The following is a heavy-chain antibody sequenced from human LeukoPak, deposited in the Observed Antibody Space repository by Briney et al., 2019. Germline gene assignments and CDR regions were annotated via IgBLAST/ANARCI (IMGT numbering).Heavy chain of an antibody. CDR1: GYTFTSYY. J-gene: IGHJ4*02. D-gene: IGHD3-22*01. V-gene: IGHV1-46*01. CDR2: INPSGGST. CDR3: ASLGSSGYPIDY. Sequence: GASVKVSCKASGYTFTSYYMHWVQQAPGQGLEWMGIINPSGGSTSYAQKFQGRVTMTRDTSTSTVYMELSSLRSEDTAVYYCASLGSSGYPIDYWGQGTLVTVSS.